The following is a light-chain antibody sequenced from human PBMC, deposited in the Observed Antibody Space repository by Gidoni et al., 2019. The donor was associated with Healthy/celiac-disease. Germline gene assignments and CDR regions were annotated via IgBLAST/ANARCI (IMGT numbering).Light chain of an antibody. Sequence: DIQMPQSPSTLSASVGDKVTITCRASQSISSWLAWYQQKPGKAPKLLIYKAPSLESGVPSMFGGRGSGTEFTLTISILHPDDFATYYRQQYNSYLRTFGQGTKVEIK. CDR3: QQYNSYLRT. CDR1: QSISSW. J-gene: IGKJ1*01. CDR2: KAP. V-gene: IGKV1-5*03.